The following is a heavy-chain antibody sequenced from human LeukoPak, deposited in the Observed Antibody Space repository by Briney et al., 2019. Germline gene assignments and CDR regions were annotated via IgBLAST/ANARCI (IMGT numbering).Heavy chain of an antibody. V-gene: IGHV3-23*01. J-gene: IGHJ4*02. Sequence: GGSLRLSCEASGFTFSSYAMSWVRQAPGKGLEWVSAISGSGGSTYYADSVKGRFTISRDNSKNALYLQMNSLRAEDTAVYYCVIHIKGAYYDFWSGYYGYWGQGTLVTVSS. CDR1: GFTFSSYA. CDR2: ISGSGGST. D-gene: IGHD3-3*01. CDR3: VIHIKGAYYDFWSGYYGY.